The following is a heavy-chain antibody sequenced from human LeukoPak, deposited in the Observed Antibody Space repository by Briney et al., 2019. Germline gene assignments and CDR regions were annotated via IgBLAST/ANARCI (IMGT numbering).Heavy chain of an antibody. CDR3: AGGATAAID. D-gene: IGHD2-2*01. Sequence: GGSLRLSCAASGFTFSSYSMNWVRQAPGKGLEWVSSISSSSSYIYYADLVKGRFTISRDNAKNSLYLQMNSLRAEDTAVYYCAGGATAAIDWGQGTLVTVSS. J-gene: IGHJ4*02. CDR2: ISSSSSYI. CDR1: GFTFSSYS. V-gene: IGHV3-21*01.